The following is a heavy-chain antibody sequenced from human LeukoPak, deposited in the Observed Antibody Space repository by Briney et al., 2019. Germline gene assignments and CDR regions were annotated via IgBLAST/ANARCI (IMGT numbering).Heavy chain of an antibody. J-gene: IGHJ4*02. V-gene: IGHV3-23*01. CDR3: AKQSSTSCYADADY. D-gene: IGHD2-2*01. CDR2: ISGSGGST. CDR1: GFTFSSYA. Sequence: QPGGSLRLSCAASGFTFSSYAMSWVRQAPGKGLEWVSAISGSGGSTYYADSVQGRFTISRDNSKNTLYLQMNSLRAEDTAVYYCAKQSSTSCYADADYWGQGTLVTVSS.